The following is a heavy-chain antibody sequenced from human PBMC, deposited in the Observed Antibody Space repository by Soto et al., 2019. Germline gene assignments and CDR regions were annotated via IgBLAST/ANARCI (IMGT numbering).Heavy chain of an antibody. V-gene: IGHV1-18*01. Sequence: ASVKVSCKDSGYTFTSYGISWVRQAPGQWLEWMGWISAYNGNTNYAQKLQGRVTMTTDTSTSTAYIELRSLRSDDTAVYYCARDPPGGELLGYYYYGMDVWGQGTTVTVSS. J-gene: IGHJ6*02. CDR1: GYTFTSYG. D-gene: IGHD1-26*01. CDR3: ARDPPGGELLGYYYYGMDV. CDR2: ISAYNGNT.